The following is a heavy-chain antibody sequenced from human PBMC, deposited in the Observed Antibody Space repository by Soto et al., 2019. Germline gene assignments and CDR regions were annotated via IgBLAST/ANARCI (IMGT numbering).Heavy chain of an antibody. V-gene: IGHV3-23*01. J-gene: IGHJ4*02. CDR2: INSRGGST. Sequence: GGSLRLSCAASGFTFSSYAMSWVRRAPGKGLEWVSAINSRGGSTYYADSVMGRFTISRDSSKTTLYLQMNSLRAEVTAVYYCAKDRSSTSCYAFDYWGQGTLVTVSS. CDR1: GFTFSSYA. D-gene: IGHD2-2*01. CDR3: AKDRSSTSCYAFDY.